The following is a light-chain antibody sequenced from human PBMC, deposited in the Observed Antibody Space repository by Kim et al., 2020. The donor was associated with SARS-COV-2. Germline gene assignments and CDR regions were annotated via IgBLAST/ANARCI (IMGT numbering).Light chain of an antibody. CDR1: TYDVGGYKY. Sequence: GQSITISRTGTTYDVGGYKYVSCYQHHPSQATKLMIFDVNNRPSGISYRFSGSKSGNTASLTTSGLRDDDEADYYCSSYTGGSTFFFGSGTKVTVL. CDR3: SSYTGGSTFF. CDR2: DVN. V-gene: IGLV2-14*03. J-gene: IGLJ1*01.